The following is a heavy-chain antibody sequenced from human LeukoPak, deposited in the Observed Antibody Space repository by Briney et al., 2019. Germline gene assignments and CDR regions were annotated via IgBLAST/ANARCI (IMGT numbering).Heavy chain of an antibody. V-gene: IGHV1-2*06. CDR3: ARDYCSSTSCLFDY. D-gene: IGHD2-2*01. J-gene: IGHJ4*02. CDR2: INPNTGGT. CDR1: GYTFTGYH. Sequence: ASVKVSCKASGYTFTGYHMHWVRQAPGQVLEWMGRINPNTGGTEYAQKFQGRVTMTRDTSISTAYMDLSRLRSDDTAVYYCARDYCSSTSCLFDYWGQGTLVTVSS.